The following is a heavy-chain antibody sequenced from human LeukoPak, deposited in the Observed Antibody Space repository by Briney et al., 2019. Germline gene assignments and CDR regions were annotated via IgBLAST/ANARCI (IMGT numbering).Heavy chain of an antibody. CDR3: ARDSGSGSNDY. CDR1: GYAFTSYA. J-gene: IGHJ4*02. D-gene: IGHD1-26*01. CDR2: ISAGNGNT. V-gene: IGHV1-3*01. Sequence: ASVKVSCKASGYAFTSYAIHWVRQAPGQRLEWMGWISAGNGNTKYSQNFQGRVTFISNTSATTAFMELSSLRSEDAAVYYCARDSGSGSNDYWGQGALVTVSS.